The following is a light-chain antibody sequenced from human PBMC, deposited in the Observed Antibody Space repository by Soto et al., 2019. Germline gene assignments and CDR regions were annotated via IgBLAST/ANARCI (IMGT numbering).Light chain of an antibody. CDR2: EVN. V-gene: IGLV2-23*02. J-gene: IGLJ1*01. Sequence: QPVLTQPASVSGSPGQSITISCTGTSSDVGSDNLVSWYQHHPGKAPKLIIYEVNQRPSGVSNRFSGSKSGNTASLTISGLQAEDEADYFCCSYAGTRTYLFGTGTKVTV. CDR3: CSYAGTRTYL. CDR1: SSDVGSDNL.